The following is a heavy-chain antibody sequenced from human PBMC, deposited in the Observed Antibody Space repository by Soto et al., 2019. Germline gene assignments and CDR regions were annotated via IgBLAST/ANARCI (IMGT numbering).Heavy chain of an antibody. CDR3: ARVGYSSSWYWFDP. J-gene: IGHJ5*02. CDR1: GFTFSSYW. V-gene: IGHV3-7*05. CDR2: IKQDGSEK. D-gene: IGHD6-13*01. Sequence: GGSLRLSCAASGFTFSSYWMSWVRQAPGKGLEWVANIKQDGSEKYYVDSVKGRFTISRDNAKNSLYLQMNSLRAEDTAVYYCARVGYSSSWYWFDPWGQGTLVTVSS.